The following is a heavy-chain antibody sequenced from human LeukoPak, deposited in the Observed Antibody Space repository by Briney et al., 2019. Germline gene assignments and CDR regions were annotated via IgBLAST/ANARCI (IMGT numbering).Heavy chain of an antibody. CDR1: GGSISSSSYY. D-gene: IGHD3-10*01. Sequence: SETLSLTCTVSGGSISSSSYYWGWIRQPPGKGLEWIGSIYYSGSTYYNPSLKSRVTISVDTSKNQFSLKLSSVTAADTALYYCAKHYMGSSYNHGLDCWGQGTLVTVSS. J-gene: IGHJ4*02. CDR2: IYYSGST. V-gene: IGHV4-39*01. CDR3: AKHYMGSSYNHGLDC.